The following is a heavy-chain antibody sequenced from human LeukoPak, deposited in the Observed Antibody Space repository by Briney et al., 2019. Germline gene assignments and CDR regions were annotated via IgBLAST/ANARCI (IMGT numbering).Heavy chain of an antibody. V-gene: IGHV3-23*01. Sequence: GGSLRLSCAASGFTFSIYAMSWVRQAPGKGLEWVSAISGSGGTAYYADSVKGRFTISRDNSKNTLYLQMNSLRAEDTAVYYCAKKGYYDESGYYMYYCDHWGQGTLVTVSS. CDR2: ISGSGGTA. CDR1: GFTFSIYA. D-gene: IGHD3-22*01. J-gene: IGHJ4*02. CDR3: AKKGYYDESGYYMYYCDH.